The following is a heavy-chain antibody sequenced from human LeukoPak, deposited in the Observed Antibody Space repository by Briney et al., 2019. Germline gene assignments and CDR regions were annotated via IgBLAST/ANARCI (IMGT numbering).Heavy chain of an antibody. D-gene: IGHD1-1*01. CDR3: ARHAKYNYIDP. V-gene: IGHV4-39*01. CDR1: GGSVISDTYY. Sequence: PSETLSLTCTVSGGSVISDTYYWGWIRQPPGKGLEWIGSIHYSESTYYTPSLKTRITMSVDTSKNQFSLKLRSVTAADTAVYFCARHAKYNYIDPWGQGTLVTVSS. CDR2: IHYSEST. J-gene: IGHJ5*02.